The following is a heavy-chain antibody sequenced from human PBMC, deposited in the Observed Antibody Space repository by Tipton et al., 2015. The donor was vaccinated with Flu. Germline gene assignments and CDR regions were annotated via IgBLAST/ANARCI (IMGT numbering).Heavy chain of an antibody. Sequence: SLRLSCAASGFTFSTYAMSWVRQAPGKGLEWVSLISGNGGSTTYSDSVKGRFTISRDNSKNTVYLQMHSLRVEDTAVYYCAKCLRNVHGDYWGQGTLVTVSS. J-gene: IGHJ4*02. CDR2: ISGNGGST. V-gene: IGHV3-23*01. CDR3: AKCLRNVHGDY. D-gene: IGHD3-16*01. CDR1: GFTFSTYA.